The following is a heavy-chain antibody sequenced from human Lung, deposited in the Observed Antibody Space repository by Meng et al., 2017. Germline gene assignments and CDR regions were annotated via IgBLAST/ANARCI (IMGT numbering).Heavy chain of an antibody. Sequence: ASVKVSCKPSGYNFPDYYIHWVRRAPGQGLEWMGRINPKSGDTHYAQKFQARVTMTGDTSISTAYMELSGLGSDGTAMYYCARDEDIPEAGKLFGDYWGQGTLVTVSS. CDR3: ARDEDIPEAGKLFGDY. J-gene: IGHJ4*02. V-gene: IGHV1-2*06. CDR2: INPKSGDT. D-gene: IGHD6-19*01. CDR1: GYNFPDYY.